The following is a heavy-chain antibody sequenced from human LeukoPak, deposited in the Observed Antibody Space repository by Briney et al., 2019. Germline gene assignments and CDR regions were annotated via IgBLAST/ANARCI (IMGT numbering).Heavy chain of an antibody. V-gene: IGHV4-38-2*01. CDR1: GYSISSGHH. CDR2: IYHSGTT. J-gene: IGHJ4*02. CDR3: ASHYGSLYYFDY. Sequence: SETLSLTCAVSGYSISSGHHWGWIRQPPGKGLEWIGSIYHSGTTYYNPSLKSRVTISVDTSKNQFSLKLSSVTAADTAVYYCASHYGSLYYFDYWGQGTLVTVSS. D-gene: IGHD3-3*01.